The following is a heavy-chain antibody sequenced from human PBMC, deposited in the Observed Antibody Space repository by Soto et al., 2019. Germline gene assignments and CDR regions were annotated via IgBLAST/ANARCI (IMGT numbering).Heavy chain of an antibody. CDR1: GFTFTNAW. J-gene: IGHJ4*01. D-gene: IGHD3-22*01. CDR2: IKSKTDGGTT. Sequence: GGSLRLSCAASGFTFTNAWINWVRTAPGKGLEWVGRIKSKTDGGTTDYAEPVKGRFAISRDDSNNMVYLQMNSLKIEDTAVYYCTTDSYSTIIIVRFDYWGHGTLVTVSS. V-gene: IGHV3-15*07. CDR3: TTDSYSTIIIVRFDY.